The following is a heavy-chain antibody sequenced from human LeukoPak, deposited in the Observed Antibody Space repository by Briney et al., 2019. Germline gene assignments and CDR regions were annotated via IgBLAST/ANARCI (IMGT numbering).Heavy chain of an antibody. J-gene: IGHJ4*02. CDR2: INSDGSST. D-gene: IGHD3-10*01. CDR1: GFTFSSYW. Sequence: PGGSLRLSCAASGFTFSSYWMHWVRQAPGKGLVWVSRINSDGSSTSYAASVKGRFTISRDNAKNTLYLQMNSLRAEDTAVYYCARVYGSGSYYNNWGQGTLVTVSS. V-gene: IGHV3-74*01. CDR3: ARVYGSGSYYNN.